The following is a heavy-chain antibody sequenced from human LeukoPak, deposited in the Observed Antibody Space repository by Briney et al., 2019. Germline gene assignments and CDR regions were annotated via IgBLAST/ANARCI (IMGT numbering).Heavy chain of an antibody. Sequence: SETLSLTCAVYGGSFSGYWSWIRQPPGKGLEWIGEINQTGSTNYNPSLKSRVTISVDTSKNQFSLKLSSVTAADTAVYYCARGYCSSTSCYARYYYGMDVWGQGTTVTVSS. CDR1: GGSFSGY. CDR2: INQTGST. J-gene: IGHJ6*02. CDR3: ARGYCSSTSCYARYYYGMDV. V-gene: IGHV4-34*01. D-gene: IGHD2-2*01.